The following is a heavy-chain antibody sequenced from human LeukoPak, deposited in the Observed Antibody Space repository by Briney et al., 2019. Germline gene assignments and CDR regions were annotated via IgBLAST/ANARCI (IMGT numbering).Heavy chain of an antibody. CDR1: GFTFSSYG. CDR3: ARAALGGSDYFDY. J-gene: IGHJ4*02. CDR2: IWYDGSNK. V-gene: IGHV3-33*01. Sequence: GGSLRLSCAASGFTFSSYGMHWVRQAPGKGLEWVAVIWYDGSNKYYADSVKGRFTISRDNSKNTLYLQMNSLRAEDTAVYYCARAALGGSDYFDYWGQGTLVTVSS. D-gene: IGHD3-10*01.